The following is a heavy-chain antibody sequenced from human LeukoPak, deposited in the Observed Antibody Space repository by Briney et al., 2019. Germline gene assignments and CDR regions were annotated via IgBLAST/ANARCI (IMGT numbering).Heavy chain of an antibody. V-gene: IGHV3-30*03. J-gene: IGHJ4*02. D-gene: IGHD6-19*01. CDR1: GFTFSSYG. Sequence: GGSLRLSCAASGFTFSSYGMHWVRQAPGKGLEWVAVISYDGSNKYYADSVKGRFTISRDNSKNTLYLQMNSLRAEDTAVYYCASIEQWLAINWGQGTLVTVSS. CDR3: ASIEQWLAIN. CDR2: ISYDGSNK.